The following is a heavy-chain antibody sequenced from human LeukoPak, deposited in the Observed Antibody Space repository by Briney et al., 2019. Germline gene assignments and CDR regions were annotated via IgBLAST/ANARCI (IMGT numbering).Heavy chain of an antibody. Sequence: GASVKVSCKASGYTFTGYYMHWVRHAPGQGLEWMGWINPTSGGTNYAQEFQGRVTMTRDTSISTAYMELSRLRSDDTAVYYCARWGVLEWLLWSPEPGGGPYYFDYWGQGTLVTVSS. CDR1: GYTFTGYY. CDR3: ARWGVLEWLLWSPEPGGGPYYFDY. V-gene: IGHV1-2*02. J-gene: IGHJ4*02. D-gene: IGHD3-3*01. CDR2: INPTSGGT.